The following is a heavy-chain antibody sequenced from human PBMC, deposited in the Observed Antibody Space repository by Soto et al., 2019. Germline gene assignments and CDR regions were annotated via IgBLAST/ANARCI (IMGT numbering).Heavy chain of an antibody. V-gene: IGHV3-23*01. D-gene: IGHD5-12*01. CDR2: ISGGGSST. CDR1: GFTFSSYA. J-gene: IGHJ6*02. CDR3: AKDHWVATETYYYYGMDV. Sequence: PGGSLRLSCAASGFTFSSYAMSWVRQAPGKGLEWVSAISGGGSSTYYADSVKGRFTISRDNSKNTLYLQMNSLRAEDTAVYYCAKDHWVATETYYYYGMDVWGQGTTVTVSS.